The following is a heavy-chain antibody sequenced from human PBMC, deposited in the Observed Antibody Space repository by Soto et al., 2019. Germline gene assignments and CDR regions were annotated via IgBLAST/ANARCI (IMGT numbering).Heavy chain of an antibody. CDR1: GGSISSSSYY. J-gene: IGHJ4*02. Sequence: SETLSLTCTVSGGSISSSSYYWGWIRQPPGKGLEWIGSIYYSGSTYYNPSLKSRVTISVDTSKNQFSLKLSSVTAADTAVYYCARSMTTVVTLDYWGQGALVTVSS. V-gene: IGHV4-39*01. CDR2: IYYSGST. D-gene: IGHD4-17*01. CDR3: ARSMTTVVTLDY.